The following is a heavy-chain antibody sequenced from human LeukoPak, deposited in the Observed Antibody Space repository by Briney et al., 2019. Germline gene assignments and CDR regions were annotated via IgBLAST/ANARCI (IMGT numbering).Heavy chain of an antibody. D-gene: IGHD6-19*01. J-gene: IGHJ4*02. CDR3: VKLSSGSGSKFGFDS. CDR1: GFTFDDYG. Sequence: GGSLRLSCAASGFTFDDYGMSWVRQTPGKSLEWVSIITNGGVTTYYADSVRGRFTISRDNSKNMLYLQMNSLRAEDTAVYYCVKLSSGSGSKFGFDSWGQGTLVTVSS. V-gene: IGHV3-23*01. CDR2: ITNGGVTT.